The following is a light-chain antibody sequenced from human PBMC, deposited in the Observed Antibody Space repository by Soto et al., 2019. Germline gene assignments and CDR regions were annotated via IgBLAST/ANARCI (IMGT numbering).Light chain of an antibody. J-gene: IGKJ2*01. Sequence: DVVMTQSPLSLPVTLGQPASISCRSSQSLVHSDGNTYLSWFQQRPGQSPRRLIYKVSKRDSGVPDRFSGSGSGPDFTLKISRVEAEDVGIYYCMQGTHSYTFGQGTRLDIK. CDR1: QSLVHSDGNTY. CDR2: KVS. CDR3: MQGTHSYT. V-gene: IGKV2-30*02.